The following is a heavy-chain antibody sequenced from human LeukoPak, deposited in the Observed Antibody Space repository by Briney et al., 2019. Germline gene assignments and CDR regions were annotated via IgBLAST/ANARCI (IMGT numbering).Heavy chain of an antibody. J-gene: IGHJ6*03. CDR1: GGSFSDYY. V-gene: IGHV4-34*01. CDR2: STHRGGT. Sequence: SETLSLTCGVYGGSFSDYYWSWIRQPPGKGLEWIGESTHRGGTTYNPSLKSRVTISVDTSKNQFSLKLNSVTAADTAVYYCARDPNTYQIWFGELFPYYYYMDVWGKGTTVTVSS. CDR3: ARDPNTYQIWFGELFPYYYYMDV. D-gene: IGHD3-10*01.